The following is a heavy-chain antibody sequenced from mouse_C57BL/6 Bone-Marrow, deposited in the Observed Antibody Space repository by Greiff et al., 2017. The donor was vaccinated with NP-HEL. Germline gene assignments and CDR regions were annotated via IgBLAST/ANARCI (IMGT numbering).Heavy chain of an antibody. V-gene: IGHV1-47*01. D-gene: IGHD2-4*01. CDR1: GYTFTTYP. Sequence: VQGVESGAELVKPGASVKMSCKASGYTFTTYPIEWMKQNHGKSLEWIGNFHPYNDDTKYNEKFKGKATLTVEKSSSTVYLELSRLTSDDSAVYYCAMRAYDYPYFDYWGQGTTLTVSS. CDR3: AMRAYDYPYFDY. J-gene: IGHJ2*01. CDR2: FHPYNDDT.